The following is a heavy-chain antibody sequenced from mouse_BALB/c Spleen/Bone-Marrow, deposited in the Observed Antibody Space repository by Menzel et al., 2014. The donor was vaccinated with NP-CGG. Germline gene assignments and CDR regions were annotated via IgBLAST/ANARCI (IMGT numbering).Heavy chain of an antibody. CDR2: ISGGGSYT. Sequence: EVQLVESGGGLVKSGGSLKLSCAASGFSFNSYGMSWVRQTPEKRLGWVATISGGGSYTFYPDSVKGRFTISRDNAKNNLYLQLSSLRSEGTALYYCARHAYYDQTEVSFVYWGQGTLVTVSA. CDR3: ARHAYYDQTEVSFVY. J-gene: IGHJ3*01. CDR1: GFSFNSYG. D-gene: IGHD2-4*01. V-gene: IGHV5-9-2*01.